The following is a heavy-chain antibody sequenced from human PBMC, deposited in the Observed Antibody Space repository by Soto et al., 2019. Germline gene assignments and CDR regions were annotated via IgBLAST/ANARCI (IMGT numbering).Heavy chain of an antibody. CDR3: ARAAGRPGSQRFDP. V-gene: IGHV3-33*01. J-gene: IGHJ5*02. CDR1: GFTFSSYA. Sequence: QVQLVESGGGVVQPGRSLRLSCAASGFTFSSYAMQWVRQAPGKGLEWVAIIWYDGSNKYYADSVKGRFTISRDNSKNTLYLQMNSLRAEDTAVYYCARAAGRPGSQRFDPWGQGTLVTVSS. D-gene: IGHD3-10*01. CDR2: IWYDGSNK.